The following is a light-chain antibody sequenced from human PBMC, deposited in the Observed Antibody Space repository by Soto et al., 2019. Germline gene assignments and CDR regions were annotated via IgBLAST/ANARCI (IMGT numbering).Light chain of an antibody. Sequence: SYELTQPPSVSVAPGKTARITCGGNNIGSKSVHWYQQKPGQAPVLVIYYDSDRPSGIPERFSGSNSGNTATLTISRVEAGDEADYYCKVCDSSSEHPVFGGVTKLTVL. J-gene: IGLJ3*02. V-gene: IGLV3-21*04. CDR2: YDS. CDR3: KVCDSSSEHPV. CDR1: NIGSKS.